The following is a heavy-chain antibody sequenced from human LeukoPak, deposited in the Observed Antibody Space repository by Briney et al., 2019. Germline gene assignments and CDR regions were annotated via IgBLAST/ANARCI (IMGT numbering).Heavy chain of an antibody. CDR3: ARDLGIAAVEFDY. CDR2: IYPRDGST. Sequence: GASVKVSCKASGGTFSSYAISWVRQAPGQGLEWMGMIYPRDGSTSYAQKFQGRVTVTRDTSTSTVHMELSGLRSEDTAVYYCARDLGIAAVEFDYWGQGTLVTVSS. CDR1: GGTFSSYA. D-gene: IGHD6-13*01. J-gene: IGHJ4*02. V-gene: IGHV1-46*01.